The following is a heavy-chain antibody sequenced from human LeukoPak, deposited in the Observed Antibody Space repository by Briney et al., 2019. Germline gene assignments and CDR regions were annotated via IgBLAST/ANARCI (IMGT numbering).Heavy chain of an antibody. CDR1: GFTFSSYA. Sequence: GGSLRLSCAASGFTFSSYAMSWVRQAPGKVLEWVSAISGSGGSTYYADSVKGRFTISRDNSKNTLYLQMNSLRAEDTAVYYCAKDTPLDVLVFGPQTNSEVGYWGQGTLVTVSS. CDR3: AKDTPLDVLVFGPQTNSEVGY. CDR2: ISGSGGST. D-gene: IGHD4-23*01. J-gene: IGHJ4*02. V-gene: IGHV3-23*01.